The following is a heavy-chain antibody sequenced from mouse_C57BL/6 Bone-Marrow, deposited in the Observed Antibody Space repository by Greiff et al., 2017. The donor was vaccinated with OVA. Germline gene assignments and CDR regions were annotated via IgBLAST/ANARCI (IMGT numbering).Heavy chain of an antibody. CDR2: INPNNGGT. D-gene: IGHD3-1*01. CDR3: ARCPSGFAY. CDR1: GYTFTDYY. Sequence: EVKLQESGPELVKPGASVKISCKASGYTFTDYYMNWVKQSHGKSLEWIGDINPNNGGTSYNQKFKGKATLTVDKSSSTAYMELRSLTSEDSAVYYCARCPSGFAYWGQGTLVTVSA. V-gene: IGHV1-26*01. J-gene: IGHJ3*01.